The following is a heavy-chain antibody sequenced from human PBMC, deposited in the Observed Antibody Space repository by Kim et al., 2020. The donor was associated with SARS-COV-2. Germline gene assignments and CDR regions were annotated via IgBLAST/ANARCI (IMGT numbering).Heavy chain of an antibody. J-gene: IGHJ3*02. D-gene: IGHD1-26*01. CDR1: GYTFTSYY. V-gene: IGHV1-46*01. CDR2: INPSGGST. CDR3: ARDWFDSGSYFRARFEGDAFDI. Sequence: ASVKVSCKASGYTFTSYYMHWVRQAPGQGLEWMGIINPSGGSTSYAQKFQGRVTMTRDTSTSTVYMELSSLRSEDTAVYDCARDWFDSGSYFRARFEGDAFDIWGQGTMVTVSS.